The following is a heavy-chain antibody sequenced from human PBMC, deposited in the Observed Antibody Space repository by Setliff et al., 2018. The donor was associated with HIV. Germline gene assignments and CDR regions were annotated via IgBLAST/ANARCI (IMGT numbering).Heavy chain of an antibody. Sequence: PGGSLRLSCAASGFTFSSYAMHWVRQAPGKGLEWVAVISYDGSNKYYADSGKGRFTISRDNSKNTLYLQMNSLRAEDTAVYYCARSVIGYYYYGMDVWGQGTLVTVSS. CDR1: GFTFSSYA. D-gene: IGHD3-10*01. V-gene: IGHV3-30*01. CDR3: ARSVIGYYYYGMDV. J-gene: IGHJ6*02. CDR2: ISYDGSNK.